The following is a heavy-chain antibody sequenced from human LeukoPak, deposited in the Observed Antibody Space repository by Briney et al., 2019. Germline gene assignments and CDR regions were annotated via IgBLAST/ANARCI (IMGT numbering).Heavy chain of an antibody. CDR3: ARDRGLIAAAGDDY. Sequence: PGGSLRLSCVASGFTFSSYGMDWVRQAPGKGLEWVALISYDGSNKYYADSVKGRFTISRDNSENTLSLQMNSLRAKDAAVYYCARDRGLIAAAGDDYWGQGTLVTVSS. D-gene: IGHD6-13*01. CDR2: ISYDGSNK. V-gene: IGHV3-30*03. J-gene: IGHJ4*02. CDR1: GFTFSSYG.